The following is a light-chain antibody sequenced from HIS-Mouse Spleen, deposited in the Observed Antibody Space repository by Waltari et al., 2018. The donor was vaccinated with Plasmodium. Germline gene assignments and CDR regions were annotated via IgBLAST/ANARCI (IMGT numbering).Light chain of an antibody. Sequence: QSALTQPRSVSGSPGQSVTISCTGTSSDVGGYNYVSWYQQHPGKAPKLMIYAVSKRPSGVPGRFSGSKSGNTASLTISGLQAEDEADYYCCSYAGSYAYVFGTGTKVTVL. CDR1: SSDVGGYNY. CDR3: CSYAGSYAYV. J-gene: IGLJ1*01. CDR2: AVS. V-gene: IGLV2-11*01.